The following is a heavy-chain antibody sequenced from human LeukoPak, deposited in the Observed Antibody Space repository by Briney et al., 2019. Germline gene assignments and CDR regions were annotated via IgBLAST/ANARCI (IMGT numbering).Heavy chain of an antibody. Sequence: GGSLRLSCAASGLTFSSYAMNWVRQAPGKGLEWVSTISYSGGSTYYVDSVKGRFTISRDNSENTLYLQLNNLRAEDTAVYYCAKAASGSYLYYFDYWGQGTLVTVSS. CDR2: ISYSGGST. CDR1: GLTFSSYA. CDR3: AKAASGSYLYYFDY. J-gene: IGHJ4*02. V-gene: IGHV3-23*01. D-gene: IGHD1-26*01.